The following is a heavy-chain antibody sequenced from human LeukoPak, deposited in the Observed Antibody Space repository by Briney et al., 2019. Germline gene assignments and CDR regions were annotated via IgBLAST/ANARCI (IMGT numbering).Heavy chain of an antibody. CDR2: ISYDGSNK. V-gene: IGHV3-30-3*01. J-gene: IGHJ4*02. D-gene: IGHD3-22*01. CDR1: GFTFSSYA. CDR3: ARGRKYYYDSSGYYY. Sequence: GGSLRLSCAASGFTFSSYAMSWVRQAPGKGLEWVAVISYDGSNKYYADSVKGRFTISRDNSKNTLYLQMNSLRAEDTAVYYCARGRKYYYDSSGYYYWGQGTLVTVSS.